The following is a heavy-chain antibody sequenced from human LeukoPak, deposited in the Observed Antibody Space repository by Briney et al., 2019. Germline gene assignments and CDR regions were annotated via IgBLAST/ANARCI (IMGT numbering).Heavy chain of an antibody. CDR3: AKRGVVIRAVIIVGFHKEAYYFDC. V-gene: IGHV3-23*01. Sequence: PGGSLRLSCAASGFTFSSYAMSWVRQAPGQGLEWVSAISGSGGSTYYADSVKGRFTISRDNSKNTLYRQMNSLRAEDTAVYFCAKRGVVIRAVIIVGFHKEAYYFDCWGQGALVTVSS. J-gene: IGHJ4*02. CDR1: GFTFSSYA. CDR2: ISGSGGST. D-gene: IGHD3-10*01.